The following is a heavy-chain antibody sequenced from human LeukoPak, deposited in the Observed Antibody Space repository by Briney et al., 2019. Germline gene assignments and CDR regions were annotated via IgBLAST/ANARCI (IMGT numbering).Heavy chain of an antibody. CDR1: GGSISSYY. Sequence: PSETLSLTCTVSGGSISSYYWSWIRQAAGKGLEWIGRIYSSGSTSCNPSLKTRVTMSVDTSKNQVSLKVSSVTAADTAVYYCARYDSNGYYADYYYMDVWGKGTTVTVSS. D-gene: IGHD3-22*01. V-gene: IGHV4-4*07. CDR3: ARYDSNGYYADYYYMDV. J-gene: IGHJ6*03. CDR2: IYSSGST.